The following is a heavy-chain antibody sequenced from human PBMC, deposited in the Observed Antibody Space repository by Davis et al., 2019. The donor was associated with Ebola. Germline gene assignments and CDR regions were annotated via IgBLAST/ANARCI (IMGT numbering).Heavy chain of an antibody. V-gene: IGHV5-51*01. D-gene: IGHD6-19*01. CDR1: GYSFTRYW. CDR2: IYPGDSDT. Sequence: GESPNTPRQCSGYSFTRYWIRWVRQMPGKGLEWMGIIYPGDSDTRYSPSFQGQVTISADKSISTAYLQWSSLKASHTAMYYCARLAVAGTVDYWGQGTLVTDSS. J-gene: IGHJ4*02. CDR3: ARLAVAGTVDY.